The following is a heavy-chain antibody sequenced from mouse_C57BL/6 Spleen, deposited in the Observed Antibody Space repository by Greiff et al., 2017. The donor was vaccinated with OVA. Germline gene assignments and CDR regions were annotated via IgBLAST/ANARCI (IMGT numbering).Heavy chain of an antibody. CDR1: GYTFTSYW. J-gene: IGHJ4*01. CDR3: ARSGVTTRGYYYAMDY. Sequence: QVQLQQPGAELVKPGASVKMSCKASGYTFTSYWITWVKQRPGQGLEWIGDIYPGSGSTNYNEKFKSKATLTVDTSSSTAYMQLSSLTSEDSAVYYCARSGVTTRGYYYAMDYWGQGTSVTVSS. D-gene: IGHD2-2*01. CDR2: IYPGSGST. V-gene: IGHV1-55*01.